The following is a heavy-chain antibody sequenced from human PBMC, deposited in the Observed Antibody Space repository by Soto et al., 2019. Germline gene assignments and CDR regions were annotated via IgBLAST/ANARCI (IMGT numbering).Heavy chain of an antibody. CDR1: SVSNAW. J-gene: IGHJ4*02. CDR3: RRGVDY. Sequence: SVSNAWMNWVRQAPGKGLEWVGRIKSKTDGGTTDYAAPAKGRFTISRDDSKNTLYLQMNSLKTEDTAVYYCRRGVDYWGQGTLVTVSS. V-gene: IGHV3-15*07. CDR2: IKSKTDGGTT.